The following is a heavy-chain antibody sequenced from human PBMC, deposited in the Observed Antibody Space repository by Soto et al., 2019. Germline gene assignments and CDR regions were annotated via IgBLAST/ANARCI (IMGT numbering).Heavy chain of an antibody. V-gene: IGHV1-2*04. Sequence: QVQLVQSGAEVKKPGASVKVSCKASGYTFTGYYMHWVRQAPGQGLEWMGWINPNSGGTNYAQKFQGWVTMTRDTSISTGYMELSRLRSDDTAVYYCARDYCSSTSCYPDYWGQGTLVTVSS. CDR2: INPNSGGT. CDR1: GYTFTGYY. J-gene: IGHJ4*02. D-gene: IGHD2-2*01. CDR3: ARDYCSSTSCYPDY.